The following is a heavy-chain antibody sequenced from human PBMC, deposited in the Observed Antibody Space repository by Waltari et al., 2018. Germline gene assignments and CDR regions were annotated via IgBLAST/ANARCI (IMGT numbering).Heavy chain of an antibody. J-gene: IGHJ4*02. V-gene: IGHV1-69*12. D-gene: IGHD3-10*01. CDR3: ASSWVDYYGSGSYLVIDY. CDR2: IIPIFCTG. CDR1: GGTVSSYA. Sequence: QVQLVQSGAEVKKRGSSVKGSCKASGGTVSSYAIRRVRQAPGQGLEWMGGIIPIFCTGNYDPKFQCRVKITADESMSTAYMELSSLRSEDTAVYYCASSWVDYYGSGSYLVIDYWGQGTLVTVSS.